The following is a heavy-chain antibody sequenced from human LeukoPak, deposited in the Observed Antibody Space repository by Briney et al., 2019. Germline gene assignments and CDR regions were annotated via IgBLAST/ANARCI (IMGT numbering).Heavy chain of an antibody. CDR2: TYYRSKWYN. CDR3: ARGGQGDGYSADEAFDI. CDR1: GDSISTNSVA. J-gene: IGHJ3*02. V-gene: IGHV6-1*01. D-gene: IGHD5-18*01. Sequence: SQTLSLTCAISGDSISTNSVAWNWIRQSPSRGLEWLGRTYYRSKWYNDYAASMKGRITINPDTSKNQFSLQLNSVTPEDTAVYYCARGGQGDGYSADEAFDIWGQGTMVTVS.